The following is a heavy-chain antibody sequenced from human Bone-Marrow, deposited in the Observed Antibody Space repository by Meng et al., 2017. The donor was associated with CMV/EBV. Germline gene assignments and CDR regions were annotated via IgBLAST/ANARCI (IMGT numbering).Heavy chain of an antibody. CDR2: IKQDGSEK. Sequence: GGSLRLSCAASGFTFSSYWMSWVRQAPGKGLEWVANIKQDGSEKYYVDSVKGRFTISRDNAKNSLYLQMNSLRVEDTAVYYCATYYYDSSGYYPLGYWGQGTLVTVSS. CDR1: GFTFSSYW. J-gene: IGHJ4*02. D-gene: IGHD3-22*01. CDR3: ATYYYDSSGYYPLGY. V-gene: IGHV3-7*01.